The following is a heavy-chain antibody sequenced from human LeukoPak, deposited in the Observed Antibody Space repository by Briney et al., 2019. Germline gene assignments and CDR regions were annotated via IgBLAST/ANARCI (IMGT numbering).Heavy chain of an antibody. CDR3: ARRRTGRNYYYGMDV. CDR2: MNPNSGNT. J-gene: IGHJ6*02. D-gene: IGHD3/OR15-3a*01. CDR1: GYTFTSYD. V-gene: IGHV1-8*01. Sequence: ASVKVSCKASGYTFTSYDINWVRQATGQGLEWMGWMNPNSGNTGYAQKFQGRVTMTRNTSISTAYMELSSPRSEDTAVYYCARRRTGRNYYYGMDVWGQGTTVTVSS.